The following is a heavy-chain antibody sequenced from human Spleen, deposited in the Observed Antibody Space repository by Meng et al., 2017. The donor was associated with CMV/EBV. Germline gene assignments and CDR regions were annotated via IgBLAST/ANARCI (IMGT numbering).Heavy chain of an antibody. CDR1: QYTFTAYY. J-gene: IGHJ4*02. D-gene: IGHD6-6*01. V-gene: IGHV1-2*02. CDR2: INTSSGGT. Sequence: SQYTFTAYYIHWVRQAPGQGLEWMGWINTSSGGTKYEQRFKGRLNMTRDTSISTAYMELYRLTSDDTAVYYCVRDGGWAARRPDSDYWGQGTLVTVSS. CDR3: VRDGGWAARRPDSDY.